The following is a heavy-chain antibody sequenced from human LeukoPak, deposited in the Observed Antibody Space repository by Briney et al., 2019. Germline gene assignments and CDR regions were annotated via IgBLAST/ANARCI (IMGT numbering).Heavy chain of an antibody. CDR1: GFTFSSYW. D-gene: IGHD3-3*01. Sequence: GGSLRLSCAASGFTFSSYWMSWVRQAPGKGLEWVANIKQDGSEKYYVDSVKGRFTIPRDNAKNSLYLQMNSLRAEDTAVYYCARRYYDFWSGYSYFDYWGQGTLVTVSS. J-gene: IGHJ4*02. CDR2: IKQDGSEK. V-gene: IGHV3-7*01. CDR3: ARRYYDFWSGYSYFDY.